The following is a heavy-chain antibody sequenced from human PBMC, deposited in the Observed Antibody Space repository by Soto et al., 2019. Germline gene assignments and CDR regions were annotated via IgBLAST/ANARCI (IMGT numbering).Heavy chain of an antibody. J-gene: IGHJ3*02. CDR1: GGSISSGGYY. V-gene: IGHV4-31*03. Sequence: SETLSLTCTVSGGSISSGGYYWSWIRQHPGKGLEWIGYIYYSGSTYYNPSLKSRVTISVDTSKNQFSLKLSSVTAADTAVYYCARDRYYYDSSGPRVDAFDIWGQGTMVTVSS. D-gene: IGHD3-22*01. CDR2: IYYSGST. CDR3: ARDRYYYDSSGPRVDAFDI.